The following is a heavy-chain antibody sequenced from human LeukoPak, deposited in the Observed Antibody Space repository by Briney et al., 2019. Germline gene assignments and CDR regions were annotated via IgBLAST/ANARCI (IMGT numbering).Heavy chain of an antibody. CDR1: GYTFTSYD. Sequence: ASVKVSCKASGYTFTSYDINWVRQATGQGLGWMGWMNPNSGNTGYAQKFQGRVTITRNTSISTAYMELSSLRSEDTAVYYCARDPVLGELEHWFDPWGQGTLVTVSS. CDR2: MNPNSGNT. J-gene: IGHJ5*02. V-gene: IGHV1-8*03. CDR3: ARDPVLGELEHWFDP. D-gene: IGHD3-16*01.